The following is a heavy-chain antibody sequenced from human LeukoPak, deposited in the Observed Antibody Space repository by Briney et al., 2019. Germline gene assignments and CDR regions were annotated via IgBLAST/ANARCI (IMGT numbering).Heavy chain of an antibody. CDR2: IYYSEST. V-gene: IGHV4-39*07. Sequence: TSETLSLTCTVSAGSINSSNYYWGWIRQPPGKGLEWIGSIYYSESTYYNPSLKSRVTMSVDTSKNQFSLKLSSVTAADTAVYYCARVGSGYLYAFDYWGQGTLVTVSS. J-gene: IGHJ4*02. CDR1: AGSINSSNYY. D-gene: IGHD3-22*01. CDR3: ARVGSGYLYAFDY.